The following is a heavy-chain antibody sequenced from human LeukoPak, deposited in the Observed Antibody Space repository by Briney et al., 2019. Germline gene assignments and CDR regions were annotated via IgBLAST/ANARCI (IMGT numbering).Heavy chain of an antibody. CDR2: IRYDGSNK. CDR3: AKGGYHFWQQLVYFDY. J-gene: IGHJ4*02. V-gene: IGHV3-30*02. Sequence: PGGSLRLSCAASGFTFSSYGMHWVRQAPGKGLEWVAFIRYDGSNKYYADSVKGRFTISRDNSKNTLYLQMNSLRAEDTAVYYCAKGGYHFWQQLVYFDYWGQGTLVTVSS. D-gene: IGHD6-13*01. CDR1: GFTFSSYG.